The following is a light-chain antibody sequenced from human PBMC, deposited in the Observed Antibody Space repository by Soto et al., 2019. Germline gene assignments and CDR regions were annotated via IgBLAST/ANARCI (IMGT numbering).Light chain of an antibody. J-gene: IGLJ1*01. V-gene: IGLV2-14*01. Sequence: QSALTQPASVSGSPGQPIAISCTGTSSDVGRYNYVSWYQQHPGKAPKLMIYEVINRPSGVSNRFSGSKSGDTASLTISGLQAEDEADYYCSSYTSSNTLVFGTGTKVTVL. CDR1: SSDVGRYNY. CDR3: SSYTSSNTLV. CDR2: EVI.